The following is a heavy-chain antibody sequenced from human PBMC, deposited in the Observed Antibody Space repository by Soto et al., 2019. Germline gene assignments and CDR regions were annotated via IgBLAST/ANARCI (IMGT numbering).Heavy chain of an antibody. D-gene: IGHD4-17*01. CDR3: ARDPVNDFGDNVWFAP. V-gene: IGHV1-3*04. CDR1: GYTFTGHA. CDR2: INSGTGKT. J-gene: IGHJ5*02. Sequence: ASVKVSCKASGYTFTGHAIQWLRQIPGQRLEWMGWINSGTGKTKYSQNFQARLTITRDTSATTAYMELRSLRSEDTAMYYCARDPVNDFGDNVWFAPWGQGTLVTVSS.